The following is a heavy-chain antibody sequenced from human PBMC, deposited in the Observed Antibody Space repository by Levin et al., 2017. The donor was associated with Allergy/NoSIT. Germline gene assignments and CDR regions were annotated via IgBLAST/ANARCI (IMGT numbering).Heavy chain of an antibody. V-gene: IGHV4-59*03. J-gene: IGHJ4*02. Sequence: NPGGSLRLSCTVSGGSISPYSWTWIRQSPGKGLDWIGYIRYSGTTSYNPSLEGRLTISLDTSKSQFSLRLSSVTDADTAMYYCARGHFDTRGYSNALEYWGQGILVTVSS. CDR1: GGSISPYS. CDR2: IRYSGTT. CDR3: ARGHFDTRGYSNALEY. D-gene: IGHD3-22*01.